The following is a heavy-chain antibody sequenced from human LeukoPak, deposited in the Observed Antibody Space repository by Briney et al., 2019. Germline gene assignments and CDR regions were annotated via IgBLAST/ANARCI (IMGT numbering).Heavy chain of an antibody. V-gene: IGHV3-7*01. CDR2: IKQDGSEK. J-gene: IGHJ4*02. CDR3: ARASIYSIRYYFDY. CDR1: GFTFSSYW. D-gene: IGHD3-3*02. Sequence: GGSLRLSCAASGFTFSSYWMSWVRQAPGKGLEWVANIKQDGSEKYYVDSVKGRFTISRDNAKNSLYLQMNSLRAEDTAVYYCARASIYSIRYYFDYWGQGTLVTVSS.